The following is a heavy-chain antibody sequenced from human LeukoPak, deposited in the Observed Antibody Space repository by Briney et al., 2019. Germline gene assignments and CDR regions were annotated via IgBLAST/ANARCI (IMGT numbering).Heavy chain of an antibody. D-gene: IGHD3-22*01. CDR2: ISSSSSTT. V-gene: IGHV3-48*02. CDR3: ARDRGYDSSGYFFDY. J-gene: IGHJ4*02. CDR1: GFTFSSYS. Sequence: GGSLRLSCAASGFTFSSYSMNWVRQAPGKGLEWVSYISSSSSTTYYADSVKGRFTISRDNAKNSLYLQMNSLRDEDTAVYYCARDRGYDSSGYFFDYWGQGTLATVSS.